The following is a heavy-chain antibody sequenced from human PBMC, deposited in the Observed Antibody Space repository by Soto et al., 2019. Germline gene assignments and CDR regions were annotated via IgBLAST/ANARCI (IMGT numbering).Heavy chain of an antibody. CDR2: IYSSGSA. CDR1: RASIYTYS. J-gene: IGHJ4*02. V-gene: IGHV4-4*07. CDR3: ATIVGANDY. D-gene: IGHD1-26*01. Sequence: TSETLSLTCTVSRASIYTYSWTWIRQPAGKGLQWIGHIYSSGSANYSPSLKSRVSMSVDSSKNQISLKLGSVTAADTAVYYCATIVGANDYWGQGTLVTVSS.